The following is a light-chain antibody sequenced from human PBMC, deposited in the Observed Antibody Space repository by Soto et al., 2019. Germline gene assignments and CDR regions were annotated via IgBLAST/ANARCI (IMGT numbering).Light chain of an antibody. CDR2: DVS. CDR3: SSYTTITTYV. Sequence: QSALTQPASVSGSPGQSITISCTGTSSDVGAYNHVSWYQHHPGKAPKLMIFDVSNRPSGVSNRFSGSKSGNTASLTISGLQAEDEADYYCSSYTTITTYVFGTGTKVT. CDR1: SSDVGAYNH. V-gene: IGLV2-14*03. J-gene: IGLJ1*01.